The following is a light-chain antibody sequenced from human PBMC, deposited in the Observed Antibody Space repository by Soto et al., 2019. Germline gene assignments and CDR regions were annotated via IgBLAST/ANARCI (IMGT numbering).Light chain of an antibody. J-gene: IGKJ4*01. CDR3: QQYASSPLT. CDR1: QSVRSNY. CDR2: GAS. V-gene: IGKV3-20*01. Sequence: ENVLPQSPGTLSLSSGETATLSCRASQSVRSNYLAWYQQKPGQAPSLLIYGASSRATGIPDRFGGSGSGTDFTLTISRLEPEDFAVYYCQQYASSPLTFGGGTKVEIK.